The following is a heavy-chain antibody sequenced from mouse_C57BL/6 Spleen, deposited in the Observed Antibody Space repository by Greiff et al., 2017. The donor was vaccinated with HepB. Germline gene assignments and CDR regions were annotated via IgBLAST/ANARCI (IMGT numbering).Heavy chain of an antibody. CDR3: ARRTKTVDDY. V-gene: IGHV1-19*01. J-gene: IGHJ2*01. CDR1: GYTFTDYY. D-gene: IGHD1-1*01. Sequence: EVQLQQSGPVLVKPGASVKMSCKASGYTFTDYYMNWVKQSHGKSLEWIGVINPYNGGTSYNQKFKVKATLTVDKSSSTAYMELNSLTSEDSAVYYCARRTKTVDDYWGQGTTLTVSS. CDR2: INPYNGGT.